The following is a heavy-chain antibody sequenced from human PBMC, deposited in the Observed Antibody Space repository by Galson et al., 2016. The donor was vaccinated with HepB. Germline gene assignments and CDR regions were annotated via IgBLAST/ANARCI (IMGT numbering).Heavy chain of an antibody. D-gene: IGHD3-10*01. V-gene: IGHV3-33*01. CDR2: IWYNERNK. CDR1: GIRLNAYGG. Sequence: SLRLSCAASGIRLNAYGGTHWVRQAPGKGLEWVAVIWYNERNKHYGDSVKGRFSISKDDAKNTVYLEMNDLRDEDTALYYCTRDGFGGTDDAFDIWGQGTFVAVSS. CDR3: TRDGFGGTDDAFDI. J-gene: IGHJ3*02.